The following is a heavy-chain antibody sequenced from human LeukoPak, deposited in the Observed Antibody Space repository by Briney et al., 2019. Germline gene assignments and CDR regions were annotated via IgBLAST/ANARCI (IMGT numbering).Heavy chain of an antibody. Sequence: VEYLKIYCKGSGYSFTSYWLGWVRQMPGKGLEWMGIIYPGDSDTRYSPSFQGQVNISADKSISTAYLQWSSLKASETAMYYCARLGSADSSSPDAFDIWGQGTMVTVSS. D-gene: IGHD6-6*01. CDR1: GYSFTSYW. CDR2: IYPGDSDT. CDR3: ARLGSADSSSPDAFDI. J-gene: IGHJ3*02. V-gene: IGHV5-51*01.